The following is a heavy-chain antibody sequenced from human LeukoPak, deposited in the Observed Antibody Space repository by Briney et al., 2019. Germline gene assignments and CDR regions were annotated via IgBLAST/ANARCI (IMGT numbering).Heavy chain of an antibody. J-gene: IGHJ4*02. Sequence: GGPLRLPCSASGLPLCSLAVICARPARGRAREGVSAISCSGGSTYYADSVKGRFTISRDNSKNTLYLQMNSLTAEDTAVYYCAKHQRMLPIIAVAGVDYWGQGTLVTVSS. CDR1: GLPLCSLA. CDR3: AKHQRMLPIIAVAGVDY. D-gene: IGHD6-19*01. CDR2: ISCSGGST. V-gene: IGHV3-23*01.